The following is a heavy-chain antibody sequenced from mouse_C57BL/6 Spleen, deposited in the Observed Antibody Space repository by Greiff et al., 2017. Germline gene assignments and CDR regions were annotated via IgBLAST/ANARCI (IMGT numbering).Heavy chain of an antibody. CDR1: GYTFTSYW. V-gene: IGHV1-69*01. D-gene: IGHD3-1*01. CDR3: ARRSLGRYFDV. J-gene: IGHJ1*03. Sequence: QVQLQQPGAELVMPGASVKLSCKASGYTFTSYWMHWVKQRPGQGLEWIGEIDPSDSYTNYNQKFKGKSTLTVDKSSSTAYMQLSSLTSEDSAVYYCARRSLGRYFDVWGTGTTVTVSS. CDR2: IDPSDSYT.